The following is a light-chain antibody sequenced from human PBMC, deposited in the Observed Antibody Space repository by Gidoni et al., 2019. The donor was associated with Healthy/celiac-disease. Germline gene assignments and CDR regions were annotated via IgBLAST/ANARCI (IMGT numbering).Light chain of an antibody. CDR2: GAS. Sequence: EIMLTQSPGTLSLSPGERATLSCRASQSVSSSYLAWYQQKPGQAPRLLIYGASSRATGIPDRLSGSGSGTDVTLTISRLEPEDFAVYDCQQYGSSPLTFGGGTKVEIK. J-gene: IGKJ4*01. V-gene: IGKV3-20*01. CDR3: QQYGSSPLT. CDR1: QSVSSSY.